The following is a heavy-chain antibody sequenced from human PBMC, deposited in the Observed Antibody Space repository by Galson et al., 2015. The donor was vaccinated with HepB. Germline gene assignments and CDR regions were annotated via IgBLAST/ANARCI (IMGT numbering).Heavy chain of an antibody. D-gene: IGHD3-22*01. Sequence: SLRLSCAASGFIFSSSWMTWVRQAPGKGLEWMAHINEDGTENKYVDSVMGRFTISRDNAKNSLYLQMNSLRAEDTAVYYCARDEGYFRFDYWGQGTLVTVPS. CDR2: INEDGTEN. CDR3: ARDEGYFRFDY. J-gene: IGHJ4*02. CDR1: GFIFSSSW. V-gene: IGHV3-7*03.